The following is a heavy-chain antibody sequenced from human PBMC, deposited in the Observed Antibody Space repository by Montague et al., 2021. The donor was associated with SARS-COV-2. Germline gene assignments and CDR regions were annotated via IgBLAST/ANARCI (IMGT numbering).Heavy chain of an antibody. J-gene: IGHJ4*02. Sequence: SETLSLTCSVAGASINNSPYYWGWIRQPPGRGPEWIGSIFYSGSTYYKPSLMSRVTISVDKSKNQFSLNLSSVTAADTAVYHCAPLGYCGSDNCYRVNWGQGTLVTVSS. V-gene: IGHV4-39*07. D-gene: IGHD2-2*01. CDR3: APLGYCGSDNCYRVN. CDR2: IFYSGST. CDR1: GASINNSPYY.